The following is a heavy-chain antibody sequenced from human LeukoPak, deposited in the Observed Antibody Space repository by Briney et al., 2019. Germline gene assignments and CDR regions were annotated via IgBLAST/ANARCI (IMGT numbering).Heavy chain of an antibody. CDR2: INAGNGNT. CDR1: GYTFTSYA. Sequence: ASVKVSCKASGYTFTSYAMHWVRQAPGQRLEWMGWINAGNGNTKYSQKFQGRVTITRDTSTSTAYMELRSLRSDDTAVYYCARVPGYSYGQAFDYWGQGTLVTVSS. J-gene: IGHJ4*02. D-gene: IGHD5-18*01. CDR3: ARVPGYSYGQAFDY. V-gene: IGHV1-3*01.